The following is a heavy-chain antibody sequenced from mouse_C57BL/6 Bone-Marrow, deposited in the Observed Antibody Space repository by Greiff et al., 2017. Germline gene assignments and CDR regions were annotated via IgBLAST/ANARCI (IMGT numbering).Heavy chain of an antibody. CDR2: ISNGGGST. CDR3: ARQNDGYYVGFDY. J-gene: IGHJ3*01. Sequence: EVHLVESGGGLVQPGGSLKLSCAASGFTFSDYYMYWVRQTPEKRLEWVAYISNGGGSTYYPDTVKGRFTISRDNAKNTLYLQLSRLKSEDTAMYYCARQNDGYYVGFDYWGQGTLVTVSA. CDR1: GFTFSDYY. D-gene: IGHD2-3*01. V-gene: IGHV5-12*01.